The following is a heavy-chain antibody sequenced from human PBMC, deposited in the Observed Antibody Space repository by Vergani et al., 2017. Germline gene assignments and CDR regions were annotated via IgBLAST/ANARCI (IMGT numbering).Heavy chain of an antibody. J-gene: IGHJ3*02. V-gene: IGHV3-74*01. CDR2: INSDGSST. CDR1: GFTFGSNW. CDR3: ARGLDSSGRDI. D-gene: IGHD3-22*01. Sequence: EVQLVESGGGLVQPGGSLRLSCAASGFTFGSNWMHWVRQPPGKGLVLISRINSDGSSTNYADFVKGRFTISRDNAKSTLYLEMNSLRSDDAAVYYCARGLDSSGRDIWGQGTVVTVS.